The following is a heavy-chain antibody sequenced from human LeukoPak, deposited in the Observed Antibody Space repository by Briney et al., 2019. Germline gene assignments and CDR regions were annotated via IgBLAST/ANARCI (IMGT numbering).Heavy chain of an antibody. CDR3: ARDMDSGPDFFDY. Sequence: ASVKVSCKASGYTFTKYYMHWVRQAPGQGLEWMGIINPSGGSTSYAQKFQGRVAMTRDMSTSTVYMELSSLRSEDTAVYYCARDMDSGPDFFDYWGLGTLVTVSS. J-gene: IGHJ4*02. CDR2: INPSGGST. V-gene: IGHV1-46*01. CDR1: GYTFTKYY. D-gene: IGHD1-26*01.